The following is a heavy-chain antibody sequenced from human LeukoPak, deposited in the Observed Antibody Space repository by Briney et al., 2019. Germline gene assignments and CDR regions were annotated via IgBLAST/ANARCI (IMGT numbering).Heavy chain of an antibody. Sequence: PGGSLRLSCAASGFTFSSYSMNWVRQAPGKGLEWVSSISSSSSYIYYADSVKGRFTISRDNAKNSLYLQMNSLRAEDTAVYYCARASGTQLVAAFDIWGQGTMVTVSS. CDR2: ISSSSSYI. CDR3: ARASGTQLVAAFDI. J-gene: IGHJ3*02. CDR1: GFTFSSYS. D-gene: IGHD6-13*01. V-gene: IGHV3-21*01.